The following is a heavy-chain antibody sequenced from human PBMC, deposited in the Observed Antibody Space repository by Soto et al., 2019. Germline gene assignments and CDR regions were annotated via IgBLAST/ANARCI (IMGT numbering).Heavy chain of an antibody. CDR1: GFTFSSYA. Sequence: GGSLRLSCAASGFTFSSYAMSWVRQAPGKGLEWVSAISGSGGSTYYADSVKGRFTISRDNSKNTLYLQMNSLRAEDTAVYYCAKVCGSDGWLYLKHFDYWGQGTLVTVSS. J-gene: IGHJ4*02. V-gene: IGHV3-23*01. CDR2: ISGSGGST. D-gene: IGHD3-10*01. CDR3: AKVCGSDGWLYLKHFDY.